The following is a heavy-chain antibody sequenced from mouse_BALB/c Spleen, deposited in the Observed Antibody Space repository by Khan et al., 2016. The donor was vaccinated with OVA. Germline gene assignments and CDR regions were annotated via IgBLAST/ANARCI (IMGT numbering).Heavy chain of an antibody. CDR3: AREEALYYFDY. V-gene: IGHV1-76*01. D-gene: IGHD3-2*02. CDR1: GYIFTSYW. Sequence: ELVRPGASVRLSCKTSGYIFTSYWIHWVKQRSGQGLEWIARIYPGTDNTYYNENLKDKATLTADTSSSTAYMQLSSLKSEDSAVYFCAREEALYYFDYWGQGTTLTVSS. J-gene: IGHJ2*01. CDR2: IYPGTDNT.